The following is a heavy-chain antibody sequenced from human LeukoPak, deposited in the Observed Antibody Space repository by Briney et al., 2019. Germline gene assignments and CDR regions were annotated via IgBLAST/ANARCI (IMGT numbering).Heavy chain of an antibody. CDR3: ARDPGRWLQFSHFDY. Sequence: GGSLRLSCAASGFTFSSHWMSWVRQAPGKGLEWVANINQNGSEKYYVDSVKGRFTISRDNAKNSLYLQMNSLRAEDTAVYYCARDPGRWLQFSHFDYWGQGTLVTVSS. D-gene: IGHD5-24*01. CDR2: INQNGSEK. CDR1: GFTFSSHW. V-gene: IGHV3-7*01. J-gene: IGHJ4*02.